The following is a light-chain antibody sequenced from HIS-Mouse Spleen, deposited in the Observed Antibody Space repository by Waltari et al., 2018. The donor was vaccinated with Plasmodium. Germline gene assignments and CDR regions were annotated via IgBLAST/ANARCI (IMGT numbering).Light chain of an antibody. CDR1: SSDVGGSHL. J-gene: IGLJ2*01. CDR3: SSYAGSNNLV. V-gene: IGLV2-8*01. CDR2: EVS. Sequence: QSALTQPPSASWSPGQSVTISCTGTSSDVGGSHLVYWYQQHPGKAPKLMLYEVSKRPSGVPDRFSGSKSGNTASLTVSGLQAEDEADYYCSSYAGSNNLVFGGGTKLTVL.